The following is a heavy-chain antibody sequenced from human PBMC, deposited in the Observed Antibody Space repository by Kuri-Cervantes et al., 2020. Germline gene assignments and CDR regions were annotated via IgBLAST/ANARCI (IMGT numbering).Heavy chain of an antibody. CDR2: TYYRSKWYN. D-gene: IGHD4/OR15-4a*01. CDR1: GDSVSSNSAA. V-gene: IGHV6-1*01. J-gene: IGHJ3*02. Sequence: SQTLSLTCAISGDSVSSNSAAWNWIRQSPSRGLEWLGRTYYRSKWYNDYAVSVKSRITISPDTSKNQFSLQLNSVTPEDTAIYYCARDLGFAYGAYSDAFDIWGQGTMVTVSS. CDR3: ARDLGFAYGAYSDAFDI.